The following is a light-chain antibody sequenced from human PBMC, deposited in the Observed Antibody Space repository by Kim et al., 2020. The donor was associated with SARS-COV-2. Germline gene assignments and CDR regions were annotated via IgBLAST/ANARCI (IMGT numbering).Light chain of an antibody. CDR2: DAF. CDR3: QQYDNYPWT. V-gene: IGKV1-5*01. Sequence: ASVGDRVSISCRASQSVSGWLAWYQQKPGRAPKVLIYDAFSLESGVPSRFSGSGSGTEFTLTISSLQPDDFATYYCQQYDNYPWTFGQGTKVEIK. CDR1: QSVSGW. J-gene: IGKJ1*01.